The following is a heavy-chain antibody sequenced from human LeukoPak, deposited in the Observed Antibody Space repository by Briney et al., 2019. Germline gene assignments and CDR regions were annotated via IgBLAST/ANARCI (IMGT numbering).Heavy chain of an antibody. CDR3: ARGSAGWFGELFDY. D-gene: IGHD3-10*01. J-gene: IGHJ4*02. Sequence: PSETLSLTCTVSGGSISSYYWSWIRQPPGKGLEWIGYIYYSGSTNYNPSLKSRVTISVDTSKNQFSLKLSSVTAADTAVYYCARGSAGWFGELFDYWGQGTLVTVSS. CDR1: GGSISSYY. CDR2: IYYSGST. V-gene: IGHV4-59*01.